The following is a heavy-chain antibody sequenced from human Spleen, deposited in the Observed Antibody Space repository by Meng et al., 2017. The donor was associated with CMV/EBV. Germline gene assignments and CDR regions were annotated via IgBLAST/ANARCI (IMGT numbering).Heavy chain of an antibody. V-gene: IGHV3-7*01. D-gene: IGHD1-26*01. J-gene: IGHJ3*02. CDR3: ARDVVLGATTRVAFDI. CDR1: GFTFRSFW. Sequence: ETLSLTCAASGFTFRSFWMSWVRQAPGKGLEWVAGIKEDGSEKYSVDSVKGRFTISRDNPMNSLYLQMNSLRGEDTAVYYCARDVVLGATTRVAFDIWGQGTMVTVSS. CDR2: IKEDGSEK.